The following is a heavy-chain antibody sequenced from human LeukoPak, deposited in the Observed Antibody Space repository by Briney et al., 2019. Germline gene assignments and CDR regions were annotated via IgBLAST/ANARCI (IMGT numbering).Heavy chain of an antibody. J-gene: IGHJ4*02. CDR1: GGTFSSYT. V-gene: IGHV1-69*04. CDR3: ARDRDY. Sequence: ASVKVSCKASGGTFSSYTISWVRQAPGQGLEWMGRIIPILGIANYAQKFQGRVTITADKSTSRAYRELGSLRSEERAVYCCARDRDYWGQGTLVTVSS. CDR2: IIPILGIA.